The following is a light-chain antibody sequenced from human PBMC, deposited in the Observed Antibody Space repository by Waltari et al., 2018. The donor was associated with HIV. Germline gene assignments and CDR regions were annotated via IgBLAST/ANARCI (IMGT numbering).Light chain of an antibody. CDR1: HDINNY. J-gene: IGKJ4*01. CDR3: QHYDDVPS. Sequence: DIQMTQSPSSLSASVGARVTITCQASHDINNYLNWYQQKPGEAPKLLIYDASTLHTGVPSRFSGSGSGTHFTFTVSSLQPEDVATYYWQHYDDVPSFGGGTKVEVK. CDR2: DAS. V-gene: IGKV1-33*01.